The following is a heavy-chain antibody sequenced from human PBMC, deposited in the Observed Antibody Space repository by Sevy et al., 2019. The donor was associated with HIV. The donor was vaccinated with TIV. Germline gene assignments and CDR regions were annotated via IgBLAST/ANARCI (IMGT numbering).Heavy chain of an antibody. CDR2: ISHDGSNK. J-gene: IGHJ4*02. CDR3: AKQGGYCSNGVCYXAXDX. Sequence: GGSLRLSCAASGFXFSSFGMHWVRQAPGKGLEWVAIISHDGSNKIYADSVKGRFTISRDNSKNTLYLQMDSLRADDTAVYYCAKQGGYCSNGVCYXAXDXXGQGTLVTVSS. V-gene: IGHV3-30*18. D-gene: IGHD2-8*01. CDR1: GFXFSSFG.